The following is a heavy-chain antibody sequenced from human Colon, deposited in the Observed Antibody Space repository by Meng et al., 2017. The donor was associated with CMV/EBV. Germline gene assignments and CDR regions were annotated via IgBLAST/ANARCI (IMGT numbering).Heavy chain of an antibody. CDR1: YTLTAFY. J-gene: IGHJ5*02. CDR2: INPNSGDT. CDR3: ARGLVVEAATPRGWFDP. Sequence: YTLTAFYIHWVRQAPGQGLEWMGCINPNSGDTKSAPKYQGRVTMTRDTSINTAYLEVTRLKSDDTAVYYCARGLVVEAATPRGWFDPWGQGTLVTVSS. V-gene: IGHV1-2*02. D-gene: IGHD2-15*01.